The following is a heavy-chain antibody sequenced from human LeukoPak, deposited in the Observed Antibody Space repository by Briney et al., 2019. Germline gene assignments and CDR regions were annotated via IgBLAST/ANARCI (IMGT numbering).Heavy chain of an antibody. V-gene: IGHV1-24*01. CDR2: FDPEDGET. CDR3: ATDRLTGYSSSWYVFA. J-gene: IGHJ1*01. Sequence: ASVKVSCKVSGYTLTELSMHWLRQAPGKGLEWMGGFDPEDGETIYAQKFQGRVTMTEDTSTDTAYMELSSLRSEDTAVYYCATDRLTGYSSSWYVFAWGQRTLVIVSS. CDR1: GYTLTELS. D-gene: IGHD6-13*01.